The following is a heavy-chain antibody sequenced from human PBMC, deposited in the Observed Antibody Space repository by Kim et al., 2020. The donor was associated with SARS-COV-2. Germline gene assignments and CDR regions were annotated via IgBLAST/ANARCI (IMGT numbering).Heavy chain of an antibody. CDR2: ISAYNGNT. CDR3: ARDRKGFGELPDAFDI. CDR1: GYTFTSYG. J-gene: IGHJ3*02. Sequence: ASVKVSCKASGYTFTSYGISWVRQAPGQGLEWMGWISAYNGNTNYAQKLQGRVTMTTDTSTSTAYMELRSLRSDDTAVYYCARDRKGFGELPDAFDIWGQGTMVTVSS. D-gene: IGHD3-10*01. V-gene: IGHV1-18*01.